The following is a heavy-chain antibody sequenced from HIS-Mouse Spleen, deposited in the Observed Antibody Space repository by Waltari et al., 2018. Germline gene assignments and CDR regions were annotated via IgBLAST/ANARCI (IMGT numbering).Heavy chain of an antibody. D-gene: IGHD7-27*01. V-gene: IGHV4-39*07. Sequence: QLQLQESGPGLVKPSETLSLTCTVSVGSISSSSYYWGWIRQPPGKGLEWIGSIYYSGSTYYNPSLKSRVTISVDTSKNQFSLKLSSVTAADTAVYYCARVNWGPNFDLWGRGTLVTVSS. J-gene: IGHJ2*01. CDR3: ARVNWGPNFDL. CDR2: IYYSGST. CDR1: VGSISSSSYY.